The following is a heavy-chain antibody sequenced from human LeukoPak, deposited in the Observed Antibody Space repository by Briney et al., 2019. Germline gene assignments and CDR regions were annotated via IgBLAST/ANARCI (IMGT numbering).Heavy chain of an antibody. Sequence: GASVKVSCKASGGTFSSYAISWVRQAPGQVLEWMGGLIPIFGTANYAQKFQGRVTITADESTSTAYMELSSLRSEDTAVYYCARDDYGDYRDLYYFDYWGQGTLVTVSS. D-gene: IGHD4-17*01. CDR1: GGTFSSYA. CDR3: ARDDYGDYRDLYYFDY. V-gene: IGHV1-69*01. J-gene: IGHJ4*02. CDR2: LIPIFGTA.